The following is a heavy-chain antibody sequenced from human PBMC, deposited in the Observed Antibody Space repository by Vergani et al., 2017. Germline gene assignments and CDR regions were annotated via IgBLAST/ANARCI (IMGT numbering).Heavy chain of an antibody. Sequence: QVQLVQSGAEVKKPGSSVKVSCKASGGTFSSYAISWVRQAPGQGLEWMGRINPNLCIANYAQKFQGRVTITADKSTSTAYMELSSLRSEDTAVYYCASGITGTTIRVRAFDIWGQGTMVTVSS. D-gene: IGHD1-7*01. CDR1: GGTFSSYA. CDR2: INPNLCIA. CDR3: ASGITGTTIRVRAFDI. J-gene: IGHJ3*02. V-gene: IGHV1-69*04.